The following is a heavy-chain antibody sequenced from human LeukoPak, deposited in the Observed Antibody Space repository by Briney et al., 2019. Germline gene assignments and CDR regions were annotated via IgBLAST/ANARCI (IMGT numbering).Heavy chain of an antibody. V-gene: IGHV4-61*02. D-gene: IGHD6-6*01. J-gene: IGHJ6*03. CDR2: IYTSGST. CDR1: GGSISSGSYY. CDR3: ARGRDEYSRALGYYYMDV. Sequence: PSETLSLTCTVSGGSISSGSYYWSWIRQPAGKGLEWIGRIYTSGSTNYNPSLKSRVTISVDTSKNQFSLKPSSVTAADTAVYYCARGRDEYSRALGYYYMDVWGKGTTVTVSS.